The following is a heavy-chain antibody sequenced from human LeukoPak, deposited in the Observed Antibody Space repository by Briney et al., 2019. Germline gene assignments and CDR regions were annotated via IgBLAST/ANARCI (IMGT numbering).Heavy chain of an antibody. Sequence: GGSLRLSCAASGFIFSSHGMHWVRQAPGKGLEWVAVISYDGSNKYYADSVKGRFTISRDNSKNTLYLQMNSLRAEDTAVYYCAKGRGGILAARVDYWGQGTLVTVSS. CDR2: ISYDGSNK. D-gene: IGHD3-16*01. CDR1: GFIFSSHG. CDR3: AKGRGGILAARVDY. J-gene: IGHJ4*02. V-gene: IGHV3-30*18.